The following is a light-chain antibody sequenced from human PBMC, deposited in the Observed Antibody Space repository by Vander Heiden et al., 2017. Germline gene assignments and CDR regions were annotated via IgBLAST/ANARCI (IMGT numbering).Light chain of an antibody. CDR3: QSSDSRRGGSV. CDR2: DNS. CDR1: SSNIGAGYD. V-gene: IGLV1-40*01. J-gene: IGLJ3*02. Sequence: QSALTHPPSVSGAPGQRVTISCTGSSSNIGAGYDVYWYQQHPGTAPMLVIYDNSDRPSGIPDRFSGSSSGTSASLAITGLQAEDEADYYCQSSDSRRGGSVFGGGTKLTVL.